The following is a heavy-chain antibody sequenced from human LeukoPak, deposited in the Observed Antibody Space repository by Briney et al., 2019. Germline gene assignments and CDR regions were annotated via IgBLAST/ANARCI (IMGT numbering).Heavy chain of an antibody. D-gene: IGHD2-2*01. J-gene: IGHJ3*02. V-gene: IGHV1-46*01. Sequence: ASVKVSCKASGYTFTSYYMHWVRQAPGQGLEWMGIINPSGGSTSYAQKFQGRVTMTRDTSTSTAYMELSSLRSEDTAVYYCARDMGRYCSSTSCYAFDIWGQGTMVTVSS. CDR3: ARDMGRYCSSTSCYAFDI. CDR2: INPSGGST. CDR1: GYTFTSYY.